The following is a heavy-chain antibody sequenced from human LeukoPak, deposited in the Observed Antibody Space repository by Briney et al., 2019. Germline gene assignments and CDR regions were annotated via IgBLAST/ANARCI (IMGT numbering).Heavy chain of an antibody. V-gene: IGHV4-31*03. D-gene: IGHD1-26*01. CDR1: GGSISSGGYY. J-gene: IGHJ4*02. Sequence: SQTLSLTCTVSGGSISSGGYYWGWIRQHPGKGLEWIGYIYYSGSTYYNPSLKSRVTISVDTSKNQFSLKLSSVTAADTAVYYCARWEYWVYGFDYWGQGTLVTVSS. CDR2: IYYSGST. CDR3: ARWEYWVYGFDY.